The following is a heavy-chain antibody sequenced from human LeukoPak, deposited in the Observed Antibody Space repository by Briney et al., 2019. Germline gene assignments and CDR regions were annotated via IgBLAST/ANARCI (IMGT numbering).Heavy chain of an antibody. CDR2: ISAYNGNT. Sequence: ASVKVSCKASGYTFSSYGVSWVRQAPGQGLEWMGWISAYNGNTNYEQNLQGRVTMTTDTSTSTAYMELRNLRSDDTAVYYCARPILGYCSAGSCYSFSYYYMDVWGKGTTVAVSS. J-gene: IGHJ6*03. CDR1: GYTFSSYG. D-gene: IGHD2-15*01. V-gene: IGHV1-18*01. CDR3: ARPILGYCSAGSCYSFSYYYMDV.